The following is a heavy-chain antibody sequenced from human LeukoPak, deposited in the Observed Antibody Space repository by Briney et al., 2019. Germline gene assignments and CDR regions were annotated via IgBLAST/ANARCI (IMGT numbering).Heavy chain of an antibody. V-gene: IGHV3-23*01. CDR3: ARPGGGWYLSTY. J-gene: IGHJ4*02. CDR1: GFTLSSYA. Sequence: GGSLRLSCAASGFTLSSYAMSWVRQAPGKGLEWVSAISGSGGSTYYADSVKGRFTISRDNSKNTLYLQMNSLRAEDTGVYYCARPGGGWYLSTYWGQGTLVTVSS. CDR2: ISGSGGST. D-gene: IGHD6-19*01.